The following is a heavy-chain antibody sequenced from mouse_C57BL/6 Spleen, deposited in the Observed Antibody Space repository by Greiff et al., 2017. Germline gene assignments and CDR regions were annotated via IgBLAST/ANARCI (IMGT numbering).Heavy chain of an antibody. CDR2: INYDGSST. CDR3: ARDKGYYYGSSYDDAMDY. D-gene: IGHD1-1*01. J-gene: IGHJ4*01. CDR1: GFTFSDYY. V-gene: IGHV5-16*01. Sequence: EVQRVESEGGLVQPGSSMKLSCTASGFTFSDYYMAWVRQVPEKGLEWVANINYDGSSTYYLDSLKSRFIISRDNAKNILYLQMSSLKSEDTATYYCARDKGYYYGSSYDDAMDYWGQGTSVTVSS.